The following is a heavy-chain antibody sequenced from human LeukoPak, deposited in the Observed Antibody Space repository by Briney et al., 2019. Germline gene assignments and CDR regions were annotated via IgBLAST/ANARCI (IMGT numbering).Heavy chain of an antibody. J-gene: IGHJ4*02. D-gene: IGHD1-26*01. Sequence: PSETLSLTCAVSGYSISSTNWWVWIRPPPGKGLEWIGYIYYSGSTYYNPSLKSRVTMSVGTSKNQFSLKLSSVTAVDTAVYYCAKYSVSYYVDYWGQGTLVTVSS. CDR2: IYYSGST. V-gene: IGHV4-28*01. CDR1: GYSISSTNW. CDR3: AKYSVSYYVDY.